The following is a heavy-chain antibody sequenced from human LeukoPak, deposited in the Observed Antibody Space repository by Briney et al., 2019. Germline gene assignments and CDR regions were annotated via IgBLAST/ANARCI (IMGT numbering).Heavy chain of an antibody. V-gene: IGHV3-64*01. CDR1: GFTFSSYA. J-gene: IGHJ3*02. CDR3: ARVGSWDAFDI. D-gene: IGHD1-26*01. CDR2: ISSNGGST. Sequence: GGSLRLSCAASGFTFSSYAMHWVRLAPGKGPEYVSAISSNGGSTYYANSVKGRFTISRDKSKYSLYLQMGSLRAEDMAVYYCARVGSWDAFDIWGQGTMVTVSS.